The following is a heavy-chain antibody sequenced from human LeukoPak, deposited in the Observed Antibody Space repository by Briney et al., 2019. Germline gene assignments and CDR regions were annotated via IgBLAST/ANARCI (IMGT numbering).Heavy chain of an antibody. CDR2: IKQDGSEK. CDR1: GFTFSSYW. CDR3: ARENVLRFLEWLYQAFDI. Sequence: PGGSLRLSCAASGFTFSSYWMSWVRQAPGKGLEWVANIKQDGSEKYYVDSVKGRFTISRDNAKNSLYLQMNSLRAEDTAVYYCARENVLRFLEWLYQAFDIWGQGTMVTVSS. D-gene: IGHD3-3*01. V-gene: IGHV3-7*01. J-gene: IGHJ3*02.